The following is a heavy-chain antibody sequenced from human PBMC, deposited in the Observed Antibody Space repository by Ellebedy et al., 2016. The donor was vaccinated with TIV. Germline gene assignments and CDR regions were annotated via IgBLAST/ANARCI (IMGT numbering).Heavy chain of an antibody. D-gene: IGHD6-25*01. V-gene: IGHV3-30*15. Sequence: GESLKISCTASGFTFSSYVMHWVRQAPGKGLEWVAVISHDGSNQYYADSVKGRFTISRDNSKTTVYLQMSSLRADDGAVYYCARERRIGMEARPYYYGMDVWGQGTTVTVSS. CDR1: GFTFSSYV. CDR2: ISHDGSNQ. J-gene: IGHJ6*02. CDR3: ARERRIGMEARPYYYGMDV.